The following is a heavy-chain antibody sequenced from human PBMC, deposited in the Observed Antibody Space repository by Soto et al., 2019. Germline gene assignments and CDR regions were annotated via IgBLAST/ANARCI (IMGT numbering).Heavy chain of an antibody. D-gene: IGHD3-22*01. CDR2: IYHTGNA. J-gene: IGHJ5*02. CDR3: ARDFFDSSDYTTNWFDP. CDR1: GDSISNSRFY. Sequence: PSETLSLISSPSGDSISNSRFYWAWIRQPPGEGLEWIGSIYHTGNAYYNPSLKSRVTISVDTSKNQFSLKLTSVTAADAALYYCARDFFDSSDYTTNWFDPWGQGTLVTVSS. V-gene: IGHV4-39*01.